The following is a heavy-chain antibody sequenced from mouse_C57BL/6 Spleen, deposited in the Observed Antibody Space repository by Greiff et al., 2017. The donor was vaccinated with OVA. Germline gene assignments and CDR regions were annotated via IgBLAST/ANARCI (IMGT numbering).Heavy chain of an antibody. Sequence: VHVKQSGAELVRPGASVKLSCTASGFNIKDYYMHWVKQRPEQGLEWIGRIDPEDGDTEYAPKFQGKATMTTDTSSNTAYLQLSSLTSEDTAVYYCTTRDYERYAMDYWGQGTSVTVSS. CDR1: GFNIKDYY. V-gene: IGHV14-1*01. CDR2: IDPEDGDT. D-gene: IGHD2-4*01. CDR3: TTRDYERYAMDY. J-gene: IGHJ4*01.